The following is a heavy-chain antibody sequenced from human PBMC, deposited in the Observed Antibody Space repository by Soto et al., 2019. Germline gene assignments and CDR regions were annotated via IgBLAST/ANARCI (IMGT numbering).Heavy chain of an antibody. D-gene: IGHD3-22*01. CDR1: GYTFTSYA. CDR2: INAGNGNT. CDR3: ARGGIFDSSGYYYFSAFDI. Sequence: QVKLVQSGAEEKKPGASVKVSCKASGYTFTSYAMHWVRQAPGQRLEWMGWINAGNGNTKYSQKFQGRVTITRDTSASTAYMELSSLRSEDTAVYYCARGGIFDSSGYYYFSAFDILGQGTMGTVSS. J-gene: IGHJ3*02. V-gene: IGHV1-3*05.